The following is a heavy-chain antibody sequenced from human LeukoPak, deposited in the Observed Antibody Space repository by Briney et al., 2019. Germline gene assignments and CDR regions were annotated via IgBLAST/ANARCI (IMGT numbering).Heavy chain of an antibody. D-gene: IGHD6-13*01. J-gene: IGHJ1*01. V-gene: IGHV3-30*02. CDR1: GFTFSSYW. CDR2: IRYDGSNK. Sequence: GGSLRLSCAASGFTFSSYWMSWVRQAPGKGLEWVAFIRYDGSNKYYADSVKGRFTISRDNSKNTLYLQMNSLRAEDTAVYYCAKDLTAAGRSYFQHWGQGTLVTVSS. CDR3: AKDLTAAGRSYFQH.